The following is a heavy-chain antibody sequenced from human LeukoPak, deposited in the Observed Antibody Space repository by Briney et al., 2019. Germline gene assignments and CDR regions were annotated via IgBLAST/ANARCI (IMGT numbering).Heavy chain of an antibody. J-gene: IGHJ4*02. Sequence: GGSLRLSCAASGFTVFSDNMSWVHQSPGKGLEWVSVVYSGDDGTNYAESVRGRLTISRDNSKNTVYLQMNSLRAEDTAVYYCAKQYLPRGTMTDFDYWGQGTLVNVSS. CDR3: AKQYLPRGTMTDFDY. V-gene: IGHV3-66*04. CDR1: GFTVFSDN. CDR2: VYSGDDGT. D-gene: IGHD3-22*01.